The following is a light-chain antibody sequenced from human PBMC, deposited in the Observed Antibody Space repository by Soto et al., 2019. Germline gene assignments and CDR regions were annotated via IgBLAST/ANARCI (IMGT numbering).Light chain of an antibody. Sequence: QSALTQPASVSGSPGQSITISCTGTTNDIGSYNFVSWYQQHPGKAPKLVIYDVSDRPSGVSNRFSGSKSGNTASLTISGLQPEDEADYYCSSYRSITTSYVFGTGTKLTVL. J-gene: IGLJ1*01. V-gene: IGLV2-14*03. CDR1: TNDIGSYNF. CDR2: DVS. CDR3: SSYRSITTSYV.